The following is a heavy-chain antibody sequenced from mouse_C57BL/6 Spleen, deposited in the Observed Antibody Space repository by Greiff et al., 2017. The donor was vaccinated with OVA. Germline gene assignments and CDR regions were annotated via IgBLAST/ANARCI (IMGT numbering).Heavy chain of an antibody. Sequence: QVQLQQSGAELVKPGASVKMSCKASGYTFTTYPIEWMKQNHGKSLEWIGNFHPYNDDTKYNEKFKGKATLTVEKSSSTVYLELSRLTSDDSAVYYCAMGGYGSGHWDFDVWGTGTTVTVSS. CDR1: GYTFTTYP. J-gene: IGHJ1*03. CDR3: AMGGYGSGHWDFDV. D-gene: IGHD1-1*01. CDR2: FHPYNDDT. V-gene: IGHV1-47*01.